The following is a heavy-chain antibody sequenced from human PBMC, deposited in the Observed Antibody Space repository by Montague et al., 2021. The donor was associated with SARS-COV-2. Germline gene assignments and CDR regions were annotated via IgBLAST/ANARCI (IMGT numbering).Heavy chain of an antibody. Sequence: SETLSLTCTVSGGSVSSTSDYWSWIRQPPGKGLEWIGSIYYSGSTCYNSSLKSRVTTSLDTSKNQFSLNLTSVTAADTAVYHCARELRECTIHSCLGGMDAWGQGTMVTVSS. V-gene: IGHV4-39*07. J-gene: IGHJ6*02. D-gene: IGHD2-15*01. CDR2: IYYSGST. CDR1: GGSVSSTSDY. CDR3: ARELRECTIHSCLGGMDA.